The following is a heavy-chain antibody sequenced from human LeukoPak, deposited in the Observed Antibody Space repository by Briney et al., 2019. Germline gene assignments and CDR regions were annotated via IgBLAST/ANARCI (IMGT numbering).Heavy chain of an antibody. CDR1: GGTFSSYA. CDR3: ARVGGYAYYYGMDV. D-gene: IGHD2-15*01. CDR2: IIPIFGTA. Sequence: ASVKVSCKASGGTFSSYATSWVRQAPGQGLEWMGGIIPIFGTANYAQKFQGRVTITADESTSTAYMELSSLRSEDTAVYYCARVGGYAYYYGMDVWGQGTTVTVSS. V-gene: IGHV1-69*01. J-gene: IGHJ6*02.